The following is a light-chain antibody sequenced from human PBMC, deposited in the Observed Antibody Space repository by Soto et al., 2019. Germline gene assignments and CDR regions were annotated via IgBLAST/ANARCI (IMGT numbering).Light chain of an antibody. CDR3: QEYNDWPPIT. CDR2: YAS. Sequence: EIMMTQSPATLSVSPGEIATLSCRASQSVGNNLAWYQQKPGQTPRLLIYYASTRATGIPARFSGSGSGTEFTLTISSLQSEDFALYYCQEYNDWPPITFGQGTRLEIK. J-gene: IGKJ5*01. CDR1: QSVGNN. V-gene: IGKV3-15*01.